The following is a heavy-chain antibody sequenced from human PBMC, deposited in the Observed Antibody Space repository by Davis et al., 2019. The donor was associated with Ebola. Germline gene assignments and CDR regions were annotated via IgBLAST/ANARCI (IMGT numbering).Heavy chain of an antibody. J-gene: IGHJ3*02. V-gene: IGHV4-34*01. Sequence: SETLSLTCAVYGGSFSGYYWSWIRQPPGKGLEWIGEINHSGSTNYNPSLKSRVTISVDTSKNQFSLKLSSVTAADTAVYYCARTPSGYYSSDAFDIWGQGTMVTVSS. D-gene: IGHD3-22*01. CDR3: ARTPSGYYSSDAFDI. CDR2: INHSGST. CDR1: GGSFSGYY.